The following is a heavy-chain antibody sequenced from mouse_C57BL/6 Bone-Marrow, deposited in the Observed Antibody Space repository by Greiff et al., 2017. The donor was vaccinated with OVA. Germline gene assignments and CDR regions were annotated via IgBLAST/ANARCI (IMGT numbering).Heavy chain of an antibody. D-gene: IGHD1-1*01. CDR1: GYTFTSYD. CDR2: IYPGDGGT. V-gene: IGHV1-85*01. J-gene: IGHJ1*03. CDR3: ANYGSRYFDG. Sequence: QVQLQQSGPELVKPGASVKLSCKASGYTFTSYDINWVKQRPGQGLEWIGRIYPGDGGTKYNEKFKGKATLTVDTSSSTAYMALNSLTSVDSAVYSGANYGSRYFDGWGTGTTVTVSA.